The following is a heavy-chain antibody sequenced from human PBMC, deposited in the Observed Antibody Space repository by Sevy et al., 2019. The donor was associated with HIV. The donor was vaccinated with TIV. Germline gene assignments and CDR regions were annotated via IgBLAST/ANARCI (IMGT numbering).Heavy chain of an antibody. CDR2: ISAGGGST. D-gene: IGHD3-10*01. J-gene: IGHJ6*02. V-gene: IGHV3-23*01. CDR3: AGMNMVRAGGGMDV. Sequence: GGSLRLSCAASGFIFSGYAMTWVRQAPGKGLEWVSSISAGGGSTYYADSVKGRFTISRDNFKKTLDLEMNSLRAEDTAVYYCAGMNMVRAGGGMDVWGQGTTVTVSS. CDR1: GFIFSGYA.